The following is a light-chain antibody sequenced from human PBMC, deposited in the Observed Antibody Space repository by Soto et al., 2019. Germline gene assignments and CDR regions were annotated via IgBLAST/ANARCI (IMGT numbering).Light chain of an antibody. CDR1: QSVSSN. V-gene: IGKV3-15*01. Sequence: EIVMTPSPATLSVSPGERATLSCRASQSVSSNLAWYQQKPGQPPRLLIYGASTRATGIPARFSGGGSGTEFTLTISSLQSEDFAVYYCQQYNIWWTFGQGTKVDIK. CDR2: GAS. CDR3: QQYNIWWT. J-gene: IGKJ1*01.